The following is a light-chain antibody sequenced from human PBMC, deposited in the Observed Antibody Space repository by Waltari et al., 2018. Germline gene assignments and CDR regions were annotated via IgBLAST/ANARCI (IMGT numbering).Light chain of an antibody. CDR1: QSVNTY. CDR3: QHHVRLPAT. V-gene: IGKV3-20*01. J-gene: IGKJ1*01. Sequence: IVLTQSPGTLSLSPGERATLSCRASQSVNTYLAWYQQKPGQAPRLLIYGAYTRAAGIPDRFSGSGSGTDFSLTISRLEAEDFAVYYCQHHVRLPATFGQGTKV. CDR2: GAY.